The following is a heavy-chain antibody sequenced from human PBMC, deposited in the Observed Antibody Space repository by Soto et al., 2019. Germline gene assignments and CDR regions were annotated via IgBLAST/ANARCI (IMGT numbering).Heavy chain of an antibody. Sequence: PWGSLRLSCAASGFTCSSYSMNWVRQAQGKGLEWVSSISSSSSYIYYADSVKDRFTISRDNAKNSLYLQMNSLRAEDTAVYYCATEPGGDIVVVPAARNAFDIWGQGTMVTVSS. CDR2: ISSSSSYI. CDR3: ATEPGGDIVVVPAARNAFDI. V-gene: IGHV3-21*01. J-gene: IGHJ3*02. D-gene: IGHD2-2*01. CDR1: GFTCSSYS.